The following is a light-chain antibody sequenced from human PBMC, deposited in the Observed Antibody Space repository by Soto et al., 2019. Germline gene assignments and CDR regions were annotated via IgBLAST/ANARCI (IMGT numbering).Light chain of an antibody. CDR2: GAS. Sequence: EAVLTQSPGTLSLSLGERATLSCRASQSVSNSYLAWYQQKPGQAPRLLIYGASSRATGIPDRLSGSGSGTDFTLTISRLEPEDLAVYYCQQYGSSPRTFGQGTKLEI. CDR1: QSVSNSY. V-gene: IGKV3-20*01. J-gene: IGKJ2*01. CDR3: QQYGSSPRT.